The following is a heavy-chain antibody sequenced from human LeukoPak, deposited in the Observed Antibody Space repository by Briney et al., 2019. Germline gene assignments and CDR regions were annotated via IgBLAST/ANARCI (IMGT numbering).Heavy chain of an antibody. D-gene: IGHD3-10*01. CDR1: GFTFSSYA. Sequence: GGSLRLSCAASGFTFSSYAMHWVRQAPGKGLEWVSSISSSSSYIYYADSVKGRFTISRDNAKNSLYLQMNSLRAEDTAVYYCARGSMVRGVIKSQYYYYGMDVWGQGTTVTVSS. J-gene: IGHJ6*02. CDR2: ISSSSSYI. V-gene: IGHV3-21*01. CDR3: ARGSMVRGVIKSQYYYYGMDV.